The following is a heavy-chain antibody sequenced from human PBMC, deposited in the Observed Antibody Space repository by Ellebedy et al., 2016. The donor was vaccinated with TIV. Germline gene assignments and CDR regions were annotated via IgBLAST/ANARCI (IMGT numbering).Heavy chain of an antibody. V-gene: IGHV3-23*01. CDR1: GFTFRGYS. Sequence: GGSLRLXXAGSGFTFRGYSMNWVRQAPGKGLDWVSVISGSGGTTYYADSVKGRFTISRDNSKSTLSLQMHSLRVEDTAPYFCVRDRNYPNYVFDIWGQGTMVAVSP. D-gene: IGHD5-24*01. CDR2: ISGSGGTT. J-gene: IGHJ3*02. CDR3: VRDRNYPNYVFDI.